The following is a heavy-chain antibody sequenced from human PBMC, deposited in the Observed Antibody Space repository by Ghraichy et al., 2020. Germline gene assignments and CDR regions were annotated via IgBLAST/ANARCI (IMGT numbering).Heavy chain of an antibody. D-gene: IGHD5-12*01. CDR3: ARDQRGSGGYARFYYYYYGMDV. V-gene: IGHV3-33*01. CDR2: IWYDGSNK. CDR1: GFTFSSYG. Sequence: GGSLRLSCAASGFTFSSYGMHWVRQAPGKGLEWVAVIWYDGSNKYYADSVKGRFTISSDNSKNTLYLQMNSLRAEDTAVYYCARDQRGSGGYARFYYYYYGMDVWGQGTTVTVSS. J-gene: IGHJ6*02.